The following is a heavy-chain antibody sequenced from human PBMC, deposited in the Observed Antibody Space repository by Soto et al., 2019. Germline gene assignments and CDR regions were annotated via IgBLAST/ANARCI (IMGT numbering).Heavy chain of an antibody. CDR3: AKFVWLPVSVYFVY. V-gene: IGHV3-23*01. CDR1: GFTFGSYA. J-gene: IGHJ4*02. D-gene: IGHD5-12*01. Sequence: EVQLLESGGGLVQPGGSLRLSCAASGFTFGSYAMNWVRQAPGKGLEWLSTITDTGSHTYYADSVSGRFTTSRHNAKSTHYLQLSSLRAEDTAVYYCAKFVWLPVSVYFVYWAQGILVTVSS. CDR2: ITDTGSHT.